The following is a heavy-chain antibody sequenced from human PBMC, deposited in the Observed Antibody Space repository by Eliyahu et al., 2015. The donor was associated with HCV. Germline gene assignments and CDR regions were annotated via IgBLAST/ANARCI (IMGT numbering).Heavy chain of an antibody. CDR1: GFPFXNYH. J-gene: IGHJ4*02. CDR2: ISSSSSTI. Sequence: EVQLVESGGGLVQPGGSLRLSCAASGFPFXNYHMNWVRQAPGKGLEWVSHISSSSSTIYYRDSVKGRFTISRDNAKNSLFLQMNSLRDEDTAIYYCARVSGSSSWYYFDYWGQGTLVAVSS. CDR3: ARVSGSSSWYYFDY. V-gene: IGHV3-48*02. D-gene: IGHD6-13*01.